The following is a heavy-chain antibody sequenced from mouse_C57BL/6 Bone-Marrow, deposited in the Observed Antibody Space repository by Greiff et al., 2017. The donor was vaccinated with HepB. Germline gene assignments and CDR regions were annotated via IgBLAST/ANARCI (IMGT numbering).Heavy chain of an antibody. J-gene: IGHJ2*01. CDR1: GFTFSSYA. Sequence: EVMLVESGGGLVKPGGSLKLSCAASGFTFSSYAMSWVRQTPEKRLEWVATISDGGSYTYYPDNVKGRFTISRDNAKNNLYLQMSHLKSEDTAMYYCASFTTVVAPYYFDYWGQGTTLTVSS. CDR3: ASFTTVVAPYYFDY. D-gene: IGHD1-1*01. CDR2: ISDGGSYT. V-gene: IGHV5-4*03.